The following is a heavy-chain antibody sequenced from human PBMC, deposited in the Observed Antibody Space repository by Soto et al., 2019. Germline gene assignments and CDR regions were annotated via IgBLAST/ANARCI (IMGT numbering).Heavy chain of an antibody. CDR2: ISGGSSSI. CDR3: ATDKLGYCSDGRCYRPGYFEN. D-gene: IGHD2-15*01. V-gene: IGHV3-48*01. Sequence: GGSLRLSCAASGFTFNTYSMNWVRQAPWKGLEWISYISGGSSSIYYADSVKGRFTISRDNAKNSLYLQMNSLRAEDTAVYYCATDKLGYCSDGRCYRPGYFENWGQG. J-gene: IGHJ4*02. CDR1: GFTFNTYS.